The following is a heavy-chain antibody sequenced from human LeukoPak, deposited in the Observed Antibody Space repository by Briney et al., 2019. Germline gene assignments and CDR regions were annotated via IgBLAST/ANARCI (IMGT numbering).Heavy chain of an antibody. CDR1: GFTFSSYI. Sequence: KPGGSLRLSCAASGFTFSSYIMNWVRQAPGKGLEWVSSISSSSSYIYYADSVKGRFTISRDNAKNSLYLQMNSLRAEDTAVYYCARDVGYGDYVGYWGQGTLVTVSS. D-gene: IGHD4-17*01. CDR2: ISSSSSYI. CDR3: ARDVGYGDYVGY. J-gene: IGHJ4*02. V-gene: IGHV3-21*01.